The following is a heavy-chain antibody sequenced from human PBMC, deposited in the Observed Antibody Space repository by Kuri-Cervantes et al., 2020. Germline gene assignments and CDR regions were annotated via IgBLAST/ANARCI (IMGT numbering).Heavy chain of an antibody. CDR1: GFTFSSYG. CDR3: ARDLDDYVWGSYRLALDY. Sequence: GGSLRLSCAASGFTFSSYGMHWVRQAPGKGLEWVAVIWYDGSNKYYADSVKGRFTISRDNSKNTLYLQMNSLRAEDTAVYYCARDLDDYVWGSYRLALDYWGQGTLVTVSS. CDR2: IWYDGSNK. J-gene: IGHJ4*02. V-gene: IGHV3-33*01. D-gene: IGHD3-16*02.